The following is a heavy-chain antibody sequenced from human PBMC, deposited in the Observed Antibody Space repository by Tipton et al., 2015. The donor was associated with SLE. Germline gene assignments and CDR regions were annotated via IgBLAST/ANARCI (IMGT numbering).Heavy chain of an antibody. CDR1: GGSISSYY. Sequence: TLSLTCTVSGGSISSYYWSWIRQPPGKGLEWIGYIYYSGSTNYNPSLKSRVTISVDTSKNLFSLRLSSVTAADTAVYYCARALWVDKDIAEVPPAIRVRAFDIWGQGTVVTVSS. D-gene: IGHD2-2*01. CDR3: ARALWVDKDIAEVPPAIRVRAFDI. V-gene: IGHV4-59*01. J-gene: IGHJ3*02. CDR2: IYYSGST.